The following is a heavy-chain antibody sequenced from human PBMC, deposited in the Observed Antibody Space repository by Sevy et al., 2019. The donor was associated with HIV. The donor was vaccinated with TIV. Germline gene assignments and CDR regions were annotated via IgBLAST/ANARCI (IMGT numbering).Heavy chain of an antibody. V-gene: IGHV1-2*02. CDR2: INPHIGGT. D-gene: IGHD2-2*01. Sequence: ASVKVSCKASGYTFTDYYIHWVRQAPGQGLEWMGWINPHIGGTNFAQKFQGRVTMTRDTSISTAYLDLCRLRSDDTAIYYCGRGDSLVVPPATVDYWGQGTLVTVSS. CDR3: GRGDSLVVPPATVDY. CDR1: GYTFTDYY. J-gene: IGHJ4*02.